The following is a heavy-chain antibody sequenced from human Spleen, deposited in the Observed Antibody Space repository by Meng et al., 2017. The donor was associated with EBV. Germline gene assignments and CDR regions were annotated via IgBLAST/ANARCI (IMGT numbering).Heavy chain of an antibody. Sequence: QVQVVQAVSDVKKPGTSIKVSCKASGYTFTHYAVNWVRQAPGQGLEWLGWINTNTGNPTYAQAFTGRFVFSLDTSVSTAYLQISSLKAEDTGVYYCARAYYDSSGLSDYWGQGTLVTVSS. D-gene: IGHD3-22*01. CDR3: ARAYYDSSGLSDY. V-gene: IGHV7-4-1*02. CDR1: GYTFTHYA. CDR2: INTNTGNP. J-gene: IGHJ4*02.